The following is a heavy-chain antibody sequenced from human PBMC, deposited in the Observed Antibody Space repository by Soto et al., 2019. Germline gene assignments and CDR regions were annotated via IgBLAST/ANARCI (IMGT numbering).Heavy chain of an antibody. V-gene: IGHV4-59*11. J-gene: IGHJ1*01. CDR1: GGSISDHY. D-gene: IGHD2-8*01. CDR3: ATLFYTSGVIFVY. CDR2: IYNGGRT. Sequence: SETLSLTCTVSGGSISDHYYMWIRQSPGKGLEYIGYIYNGGRTDYNPSLKSRVIISVDTSKNQFSLKLTSVTAADTAVYYCATLFYTSGVIFVYWSQGTPASVS.